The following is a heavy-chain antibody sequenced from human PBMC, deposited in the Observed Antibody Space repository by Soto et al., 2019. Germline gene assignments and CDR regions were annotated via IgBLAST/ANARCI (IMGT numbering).Heavy chain of an antibody. CDR3: ASMTTVATAAFDI. J-gene: IGHJ3*02. CDR2: IYWNDDQ. D-gene: IGHD4-17*01. Sequence: QITLKESGPTLVKPTQTLTLTCTASGLSFGTSGVGVGWIRQPPGKALEWLALIYWNDDQRYSPSLKSSLTITKDTSKNQVVLTMTNLDPVHTATYYCASMTTVATAAFDIWGQGIMVTVPS. CDR1: GLSFGTSGVG. V-gene: IGHV2-5*01.